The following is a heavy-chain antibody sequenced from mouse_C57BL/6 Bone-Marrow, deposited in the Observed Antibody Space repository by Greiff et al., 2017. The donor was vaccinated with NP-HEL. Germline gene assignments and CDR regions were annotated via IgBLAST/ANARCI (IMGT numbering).Heavy chain of an antibody. D-gene: IGHD1-1*01. V-gene: IGHV3-6*01. J-gene: IGHJ3*01. Sequence: DVKLQESGPGLVKPSQSLSLTCSVTGYSITSGYYWNWIRQFPGNKLEWMGYISYDGSNNYNPSLKNRISITRDTSKNQFFLKLNSVTTEDTATYYCARGGGSSLFAYWGQGTLVTVSA. CDR2: ISYDGSN. CDR1: GYSITSGYY. CDR3: ARGGGSSLFAY.